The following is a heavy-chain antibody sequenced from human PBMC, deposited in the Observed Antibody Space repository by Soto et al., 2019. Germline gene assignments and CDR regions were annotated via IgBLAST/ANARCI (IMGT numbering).Heavy chain of an antibody. D-gene: IGHD3-3*01. CDR1: GYTFTSYG. Sequence: ASVKVSCKASGYTFTSYGISWVRQAPGQGLEWMGWISAYNGNTNYAQKLQGRVTMTTDTSTSTAYMELRSLRSDDTAVYYCARPPVSDFWSGYYAVWFDPWGQGTRVTVSS. J-gene: IGHJ5*02. CDR3: ARPPVSDFWSGYYAVWFDP. CDR2: ISAYNGNT. V-gene: IGHV1-18*01.